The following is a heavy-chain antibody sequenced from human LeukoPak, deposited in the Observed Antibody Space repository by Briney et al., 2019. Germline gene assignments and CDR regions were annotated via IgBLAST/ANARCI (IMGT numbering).Heavy chain of an antibody. D-gene: IGHD2-15*01. Sequence: GGSLRLSCAASGFTFSSYGMHWVRQAPGKGLEWVAFIRYDGSNKYYADSVKGRLTISRDNSKNTLYLQMNSLRAEDTAVYYCAKEGRYCSGGSCYYAYFDYWGQGTLVTVSS. V-gene: IGHV3-30*02. CDR1: GFTFSSYG. CDR2: IRYDGSNK. J-gene: IGHJ4*02. CDR3: AKEGRYCSGGSCYYAYFDY.